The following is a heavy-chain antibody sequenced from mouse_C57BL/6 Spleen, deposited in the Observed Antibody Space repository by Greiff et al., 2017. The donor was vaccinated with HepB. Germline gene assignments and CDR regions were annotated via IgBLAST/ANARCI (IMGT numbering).Heavy chain of an antibody. Sequence: EVQRVESGGGLVKPGGSLKLSCAASGFTFSSYAMSWVRQTPEKRLEWVATISDGGSYTYYPDNVKGRITISRDNAKNNLYLQMSHLKSEDTAIYYCAREDDGSYWYFDVWGTGTTVTFSS. CDR2: ISDGGSYT. D-gene: IGHD1-1*02. V-gene: IGHV5-4*01. CDR1: GFTFSSYA. CDR3: AREDDGSYWYFDV. J-gene: IGHJ1*03.